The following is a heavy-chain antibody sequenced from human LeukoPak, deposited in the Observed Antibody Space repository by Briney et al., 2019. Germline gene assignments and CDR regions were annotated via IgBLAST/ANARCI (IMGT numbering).Heavy chain of an antibody. D-gene: IGHD2-2*01. Sequence: PSETLSLTCTVSGGSISSYYWSWIRQPAGKGLEYIGRIYTSGSTNYNPSLKSRVTISVDTSKNQFSLKLTSVTAADTAVYYCARDYCSTTSCYRQDAFDIWGQGTMVTVSS. J-gene: IGHJ3*02. CDR3: ARDYCSTTSCYRQDAFDI. V-gene: IGHV4-4*07. CDR1: GGSISSYY. CDR2: IYTSGST.